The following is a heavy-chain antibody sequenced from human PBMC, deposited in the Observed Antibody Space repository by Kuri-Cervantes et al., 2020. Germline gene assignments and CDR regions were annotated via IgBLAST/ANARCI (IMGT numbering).Heavy chain of an antibody. D-gene: IGHD5-18*01. Sequence: SETLSPTCTVSGGSISSYYWSWIRQPPGKGLEWIGYIYYSGSTNYNPSLKSRVTISVDTSKIQFSLKLSSVAAADTAVYYCASGRLAMVVWGQGALVTVSS. CDR3: ASGRLAMVV. V-gene: IGHV4-59*13. J-gene: IGHJ4*02. CDR2: IYYSGST. CDR1: GGSISSYY.